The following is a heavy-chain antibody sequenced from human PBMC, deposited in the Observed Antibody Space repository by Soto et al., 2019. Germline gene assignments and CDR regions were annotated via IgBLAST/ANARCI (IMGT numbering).Heavy chain of an antibody. J-gene: IGHJ4*02. V-gene: IGHV1-2*04. Sequence: QVQLVQSGAEMKKPGASVKVSCKASGYTFTGYYMHWVRQAPGQGLEWMGRINPNSGGTNYAQTFQGWVTMTRDTSISTADMELNRLRSDDTAVYYCAREGSYNDNDYWGQGTLVTVSS. D-gene: IGHD1-26*01. CDR2: INPNSGGT. CDR1: GYTFTGYY. CDR3: AREGSYNDNDY.